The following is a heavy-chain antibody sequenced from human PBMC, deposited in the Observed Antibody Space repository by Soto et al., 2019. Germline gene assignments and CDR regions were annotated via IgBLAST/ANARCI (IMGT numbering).Heavy chain of an antibody. J-gene: IGHJ6*03. CDR3: AGTTSHHWLYIDV. CDR2: TYYRSKWYN. V-gene: IGHV6-1*01. Sequence: SQTLSLTCAISGDSVSSNSAAWNWIRQSPSRGLEWLGRTYYRSKWYNDYAVSVRSRITVNADTSKNQFSLQLTSVTPEDTAIYYCAGTTSHHWLYIDVRGRGTTVPVSS. CDR1: GDSVSSNSAA. D-gene: IGHD1-1*01.